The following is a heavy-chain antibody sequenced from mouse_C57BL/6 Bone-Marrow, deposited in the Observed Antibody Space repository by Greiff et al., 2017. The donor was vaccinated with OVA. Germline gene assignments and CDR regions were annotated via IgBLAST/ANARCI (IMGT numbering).Heavy chain of an antibody. D-gene: IGHD2-3*01. CDR2: ISSGSSTI. V-gene: IGHV5-17*01. CDR3: ARGGYFFAY. Sequence: DVKLVESGGGLVKPGGSLKLSCAASGFTFSDYGMHWVRQAPEKGLEWVAYISSGSSTIYYADTVKGRFTISRDNAKNTLFLQMASLRSEDTAMYYCARGGYFFAYWGQGTLVTVSA. CDR1: GFTFSDYG. J-gene: IGHJ3*01.